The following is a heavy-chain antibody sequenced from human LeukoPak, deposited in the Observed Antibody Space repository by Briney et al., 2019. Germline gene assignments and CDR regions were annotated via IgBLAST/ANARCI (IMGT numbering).Heavy chain of an antibody. Sequence: PGGSLRLSCAASGFPFSRYEMNWVRQAPGKGLEWVAVISYDGSNKYYADSVKGRLTISRDNSKNTLYLQMNSLRAEDTAVYYCAKDHVESGYSGYDYVIEGYFDYWGQGTLVTVSS. CDR3: AKDHVESGYSGYDYVIEGYFDY. CDR2: ISYDGSNK. CDR1: GFPFSRYE. J-gene: IGHJ4*02. D-gene: IGHD5-12*01. V-gene: IGHV3-30*18.